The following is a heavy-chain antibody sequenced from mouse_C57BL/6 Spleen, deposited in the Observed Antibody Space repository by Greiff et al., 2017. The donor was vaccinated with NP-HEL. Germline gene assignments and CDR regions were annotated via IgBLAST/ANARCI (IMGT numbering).Heavy chain of an antibody. V-gene: IGHV1-61*01. CDR2: IYPSDSET. CDR3: ARDGNYPYYAMDY. CDR1: GYTFTSYW. J-gene: IGHJ4*01. D-gene: IGHD2-1*01. Sequence: QVQLQQPGAELVRPGSSVKLSCKASGYTFTSYWMDWVKQRPGQGLEWIGNIYPSDSETHYNQKFKDKATLTVDKSSSTAYMQLSSLTSEDSAVYYCARDGNYPYYAMDYWGQGTSVTVSS.